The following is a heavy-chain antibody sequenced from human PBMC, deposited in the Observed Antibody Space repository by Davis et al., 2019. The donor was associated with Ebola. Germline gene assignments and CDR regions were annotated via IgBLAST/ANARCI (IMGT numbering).Heavy chain of an antibody. CDR2: IYYSGST. J-gene: IGHJ4*02. V-gene: IGHV4-39*01. D-gene: IGHD3-22*01. Sequence: MPSETLSLTCTVPGGSISSSSYYWGWIRQPPGKGLEWIGSIYYSGSTYYNPSLKSRVTISVDTSKNQFSLKLSSVTAADTAVYYCASSFTYYYDSSGYHTRYYFDYWGQGTLVTVSS. CDR1: GGSISSSSYY. CDR3: ASSFTYYYDSSGYHTRYYFDY.